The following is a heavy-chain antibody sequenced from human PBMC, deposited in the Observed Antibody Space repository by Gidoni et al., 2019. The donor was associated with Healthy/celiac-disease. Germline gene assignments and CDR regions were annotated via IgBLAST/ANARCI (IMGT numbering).Heavy chain of an antibody. D-gene: IGHD6-13*01. Sequence: QVQLQESGQGLGKPSETLSRTCTVSGGSISSYYWSWIRQPPGKGLEWIGYIYYSGSTNYNPSLKSRVTISVDTSKNQFSLKLSSVTAADTAVYYCARGRAAAGTVWFDPWGQGTLVTVSS. CDR2: IYYSGST. V-gene: IGHV4-59*01. CDR1: GGSISSYY. J-gene: IGHJ5*02. CDR3: ARGRAAAGTVWFDP.